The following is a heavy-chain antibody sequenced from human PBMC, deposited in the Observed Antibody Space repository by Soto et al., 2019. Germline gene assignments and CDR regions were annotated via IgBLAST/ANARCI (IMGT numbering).Heavy chain of an antibody. V-gene: IGHV4-34*01. D-gene: IGHD2-8*02. CDR1: GGSFSGYY. Sequence: PSETLSLTCAVYGGSFSGYYWTWIRQPPGTGLEWIGEINHSESTNYSPSLKSRVTISVDTSKNQFSLKLTSVTAADTAVYYCARDKITGLFDYWGQGTLVTVSS. CDR3: ARDKITGLFDY. CDR2: INHSEST. J-gene: IGHJ4*02.